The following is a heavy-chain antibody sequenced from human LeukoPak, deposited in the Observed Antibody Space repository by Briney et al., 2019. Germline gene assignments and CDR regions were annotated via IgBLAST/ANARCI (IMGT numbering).Heavy chain of an antibody. J-gene: IGHJ4*02. CDR2: IYYSGST. CDR1: DGSINSYY. Sequence: PSETLSLTCTVSDGSINSYYWSWIRQPPGKGLEWIGYIYYSGSTNYNPSLKSRVTISVDTSKNQFSLKLSSVTAADTAVYYCAREEWGSSSWYYWGQGTLVTVSS. CDR3: AREEWGSSSWYY. V-gene: IGHV4-59*01. D-gene: IGHD6-13*01.